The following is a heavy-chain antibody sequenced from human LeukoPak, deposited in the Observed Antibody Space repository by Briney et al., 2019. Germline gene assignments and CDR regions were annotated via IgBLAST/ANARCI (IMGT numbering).Heavy chain of an antibody. V-gene: IGHV3-11*01. CDR2: ISSSGGTI. D-gene: IGHD3-22*01. J-gene: IGHJ3*01. Sequence: GRSLRLSCAASGLTLSDHHMSWIRQAPGKGLECISYISSSGGTIYYADSVKGRFTISRDTSKNSLYLQMNSLSAEDTAVYYCARELRYDNSDSGAFWGQGTVVTVSS. CDR1: GLTLSDHH. CDR3: ARELRYDNSDSGAF.